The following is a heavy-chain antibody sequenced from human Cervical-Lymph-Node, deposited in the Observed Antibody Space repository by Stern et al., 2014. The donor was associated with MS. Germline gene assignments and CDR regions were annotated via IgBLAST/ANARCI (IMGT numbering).Heavy chain of an antibody. J-gene: IGHJ4*02. V-gene: IGHV1-18*01. D-gene: IGHD1-1*01. Sequence: QMQLVQSGAEVKKPGASMQVSCKASGYTFTSYGINWVRQAPGQGLEWMGWISAYNGNTKYAQKLQGRVTMTTDTSTITAYMELRGLRSDDTAVYYCARMGSGHDYWGQGTLVTVSS. CDR3: ARMGSGHDY. CDR1: GYTFTSYG. CDR2: ISAYNGNT.